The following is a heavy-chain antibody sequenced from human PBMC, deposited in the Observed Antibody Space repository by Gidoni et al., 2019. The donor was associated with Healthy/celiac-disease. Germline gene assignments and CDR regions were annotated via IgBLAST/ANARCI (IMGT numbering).Heavy chain of an antibody. CDR1: GGTFSSYA. V-gene: IGHV1-69*01. CDR3: ARGALGYCSGGSCYSDAFDI. J-gene: IGHJ3*02. D-gene: IGHD2-15*01. CDR2: IIPIFGTA. Sequence: QVQLVQSGAEVKKPGSSVKVSCQASGGTFSSYAISWVRQAPGQGLEWMGGIIPIFGTANYAQKFQGRVTITADESTSTAYMELSSLRSEDTAVYYCARGALGYCSGGSCYSDAFDIWGQGTMVTVSS.